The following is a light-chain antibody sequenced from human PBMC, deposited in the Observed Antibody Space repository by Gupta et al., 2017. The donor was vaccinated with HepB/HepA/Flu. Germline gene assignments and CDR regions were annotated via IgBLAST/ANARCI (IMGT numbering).Light chain of an antibody. CDR1: QSVCSNY. Sequence: ENVLMQSPGTLSFTPGERATLSSRASQSVCSNYLAWYQERPGQAPRLLIYGASSRATGIPDRFSGSGSGTDFTLTISRLEPEDFAVYYCHQYGSSPPGFTFGPGTKVDIK. J-gene: IGKJ3*01. CDR3: HQYGSSPPGFT. V-gene: IGKV3-20*01. CDR2: GAS.